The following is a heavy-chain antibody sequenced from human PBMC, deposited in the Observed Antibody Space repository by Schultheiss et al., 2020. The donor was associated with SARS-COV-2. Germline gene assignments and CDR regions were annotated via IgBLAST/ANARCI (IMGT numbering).Heavy chain of an antibody. V-gene: IGHV4-31*03. Sequence: SETLSLTCTVSGGSVSSGSFYWSWIRQPPGKGLEWIGNIYYSGSTYYNPSLKSRVTISVDTSKNQFSLKLSSVTAADTAVYYCARVMITFGGVTNWFDPWGQGTLVTVSS. CDR1: GGSVSSGSFY. J-gene: IGHJ5*02. CDR3: ARVMITFGGVTNWFDP. D-gene: IGHD3-16*01. CDR2: IYYSGST.